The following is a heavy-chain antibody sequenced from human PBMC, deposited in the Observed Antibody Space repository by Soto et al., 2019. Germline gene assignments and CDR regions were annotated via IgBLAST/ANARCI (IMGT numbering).Heavy chain of an antibody. V-gene: IGHV3-48*03. CDR3: ARVKTYYYDMDV. Sequence: GGSLRLSCAASGFTFSSYEMNWVRQAPGKGLERISHISSSGSTIDYADAVKGRFTISRDNAKNSVYLQMNSLRAEDTAVYYCARVKTYYYDMDVWGQGTTVTVSS. CDR1: GFTFSSYE. J-gene: IGHJ6*02. CDR2: ISSSGSTI.